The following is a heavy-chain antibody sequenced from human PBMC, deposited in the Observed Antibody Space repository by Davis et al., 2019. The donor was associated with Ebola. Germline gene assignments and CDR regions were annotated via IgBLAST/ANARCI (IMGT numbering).Heavy chain of an antibody. CDR3: ARDGRVYGDYAADY. CDR1: GGTFSSYA. D-gene: IGHD4-17*01. J-gene: IGHJ4*02. Sequence: SVKVSCKASGGTFSSYAISWVRQAPGQGLEWMGGIIPIFGTANYAQKFQGRVTITADKSTSTAYMELSSLRSEDTAVYYCARDGRVYGDYAADYWGQGTLVTVSS. V-gene: IGHV1-69*06. CDR2: IIPIFGTA.